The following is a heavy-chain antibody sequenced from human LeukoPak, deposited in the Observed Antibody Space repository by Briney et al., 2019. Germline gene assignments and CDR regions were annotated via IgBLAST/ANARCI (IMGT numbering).Heavy chain of an antibody. CDR3: ARDSGTTGEVKFDP. D-gene: IGHD3-10*01. CDR2: IYNGGII. V-gene: IGHV4-4*07. CDR1: GDSIGRYY. J-gene: IGHJ5*02. Sequence: SETLSLTCTVSGDSIGRYYWSWIRQPAGKGLEWIGRIYNGGIITYNPSLKSRVTMPIDTSNNQFSLRLRFVTAADTAVYYCARDSGTTGEVKFDPWGQGTLVTVSS.